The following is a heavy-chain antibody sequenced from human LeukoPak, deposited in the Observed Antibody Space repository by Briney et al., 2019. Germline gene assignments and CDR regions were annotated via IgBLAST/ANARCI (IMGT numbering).Heavy chain of an antibody. V-gene: IGHV3-23*01. J-gene: IGHJ4*02. CDR2: ISGSGGST. D-gene: IGHD6-13*01. Sequence: GGSLRLSCAASGFTFSSYAMSWVRQAPGKGLEWVSAISGSGGSTYYADSVKGRFTISRDNSKNTLYLQMNSLGAEDTATYYCAKPPTGYSNNWYLANYWGQGTLVTVSS. CDR1: GFTFSSYA. CDR3: AKPPTGYSNNWYLANY.